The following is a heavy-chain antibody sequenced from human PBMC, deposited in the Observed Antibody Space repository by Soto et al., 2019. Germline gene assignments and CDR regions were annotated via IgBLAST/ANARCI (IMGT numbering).Heavy chain of an antibody. CDR3: ARTRITGASPLGY. Sequence: QVQLQQWGAGLLKPSETLSLTCAVYGGSFSGYYWCWIREPPGKGLEWIGEINHSGSTNYNPSLKSRVTISVDTSKNQFSLTLSSVTAADTAVYYCARTRITGASPLGYWGQGTLVTVSS. V-gene: IGHV4-34*01. CDR2: INHSGST. CDR1: GGSFSGYY. J-gene: IGHJ4*02. D-gene: IGHD1-20*01.